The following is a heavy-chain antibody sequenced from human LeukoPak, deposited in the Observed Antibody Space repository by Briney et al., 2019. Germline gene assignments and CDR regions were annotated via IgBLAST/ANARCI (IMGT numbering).Heavy chain of an antibody. CDR3: AKACPYSSGWTPVYYYYMDV. CDR2: IWYDGSNK. J-gene: IGHJ6*03. Sequence: GGSLRLSCAVSGFTFSSYVMHWVRQAPGKGLEWVAVIWYDGSNKYYADSVKGRFTISRDNSKNTLYLQMNSMRAEATAVYYCAKACPYSSGWTPVYYYYMDVWGKGTTVTVSS. D-gene: IGHD6-19*01. CDR1: GFTFSSYV. V-gene: IGHV3-33*06.